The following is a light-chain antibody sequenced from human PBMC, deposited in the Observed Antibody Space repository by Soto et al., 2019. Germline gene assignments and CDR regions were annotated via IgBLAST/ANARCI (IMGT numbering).Light chain of an antibody. V-gene: IGKV3-11*01. CDR3: QQRSNWLT. CDR2: DAS. Sequence: EIVLTQSPATLSLSPGERATLSCRASQSVSSYLAWYQQKPGQAPRLLIYDASNRATGIPARFSGSGSGTDVTLTISSLEPEDFAVSYCQQRSNWLTFGGGTKVEIK. CDR1: QSVSSY. J-gene: IGKJ4*01.